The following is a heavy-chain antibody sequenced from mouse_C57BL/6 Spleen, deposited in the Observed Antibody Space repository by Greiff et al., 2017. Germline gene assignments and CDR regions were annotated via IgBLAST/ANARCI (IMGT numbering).Heavy chain of an antibody. CDR1: GFTFSDYY. Sequence: DVMLVESEGGLVQPGSSMKLSCTASGFTFSDYYMAWVRQVPEKGLEWVANINYDGSSTYYLDSLKSRFIISRDNAKNILYLQMSSLKSEDTATYYCARDSYYGSRDWYFDVWGTGTTVTVSS. CDR2: INYDGSST. V-gene: IGHV5-16*01. CDR3: ARDSYYGSRDWYFDV. D-gene: IGHD1-1*01. J-gene: IGHJ1*03.